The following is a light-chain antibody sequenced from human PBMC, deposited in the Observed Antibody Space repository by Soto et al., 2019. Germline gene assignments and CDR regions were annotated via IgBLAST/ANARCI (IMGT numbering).Light chain of an antibody. J-gene: IGKJ2*01. V-gene: IGKV3-15*01. CDR3: QSYNDWPFA. CDR2: GVS. Sequence: DIVLTQSPATLPVSPRDRVTLSCRASESLFGFLAWYQQKPGQAPMLLMYGVSTRATGIPARFSGGGSATDFTLTISSLQSEDSAFYFCQSYNDWPFASGLGTRLEI. CDR1: ESLFGF.